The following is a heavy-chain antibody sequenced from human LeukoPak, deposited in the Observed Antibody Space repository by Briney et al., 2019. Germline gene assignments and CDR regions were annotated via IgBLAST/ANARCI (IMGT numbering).Heavy chain of an antibody. J-gene: IGHJ4*02. V-gene: IGHV3-49*03. D-gene: IGHD2-2*01. CDR2: IRSKAYGGTT. CDR1: GFTFGDYA. CDR3: TAVVPAAMSFDY. Sequence: GGSLRLSCTASGFTFGDYAMSWFRQAPGKGLEWVGFIRSKAYGGTTEYAASVKGRFTISRDDSKSISYLQMNSLKTEDTAVYYCTAVVPAAMSFDYWGQGTLVTVSS.